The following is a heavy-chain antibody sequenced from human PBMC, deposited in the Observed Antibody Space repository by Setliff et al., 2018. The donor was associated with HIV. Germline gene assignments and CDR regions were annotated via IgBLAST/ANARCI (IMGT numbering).Heavy chain of an antibody. CDR1: GFTFSNNW. D-gene: IGHD4-17*01. CDR2: ISPDGSST. CDR3: AKDFQWSTVNTPLNYQYGMDV. Sequence: PGGSLRLSCAASGFTFSNNWIHWVRQTAEKGLVWVSRISPDGSSTMYADSVKGRFTISRDNAKNTVYLQMNSLRAEDTAVYYCAKDFQWSTVNTPLNYQYGMDVWGQGTTVTVSS. V-gene: IGHV3-74*03. J-gene: IGHJ6*02.